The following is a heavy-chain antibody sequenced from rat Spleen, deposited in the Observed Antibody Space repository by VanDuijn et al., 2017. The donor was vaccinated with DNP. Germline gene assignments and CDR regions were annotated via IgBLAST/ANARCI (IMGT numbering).Heavy chain of an antibody. CDR2: ISYSGGT. CDR1: AYSITTNY. J-gene: IGHJ2*01. CDR3: ARWSDYFDY. Sequence: EVQLQESGPGLVKPSQSLSLTCSVTAYSITTNYWGWIRKFPGNKMEWVGHISYSGGTSYNPSLKSRISITRDTSNNQFFLHLNSVTTEDTATYYCARWSDYFDYWGQGTSVTVSS. V-gene: IGHV3-1*01.